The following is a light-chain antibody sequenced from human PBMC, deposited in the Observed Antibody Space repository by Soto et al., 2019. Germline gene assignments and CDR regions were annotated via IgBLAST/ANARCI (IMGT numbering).Light chain of an antibody. CDR2: GAS. V-gene: IGKV3-15*01. J-gene: IGKJ4*01. CDR3: QHYNNLPLS. CDR1: QSVSGN. Sequence: EIVMTQSPATLSVSPGERATLSCRASQSVSGNLAWYQQRPGQAPRLLIYGASTRAPGIPARFSGSGSGTDFTLTISSLQSEDFAVYHCQHYNNLPLSFGGGSKVEI.